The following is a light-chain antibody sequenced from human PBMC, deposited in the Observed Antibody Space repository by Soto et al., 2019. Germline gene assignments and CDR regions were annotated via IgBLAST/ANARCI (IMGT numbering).Light chain of an antibody. J-gene: IGKJ2*01. V-gene: IGKV3-15*01. CDR2: GAS. CDR3: QQYNDWPYT. Sequence: EIVLTQSPATLSVSPGERATLSCRASQPISRTLAWYQQKPGQAPRLLFYGASTRATGVPARFSGSGSGSDITLTIDSLQCEDFAVYFCQQYNDWPYTFGQGTKLEIK. CDR1: QPISRT.